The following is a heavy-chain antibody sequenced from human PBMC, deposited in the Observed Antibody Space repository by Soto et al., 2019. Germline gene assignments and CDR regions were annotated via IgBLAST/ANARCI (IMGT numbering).Heavy chain of an antibody. J-gene: IGHJ5*02. D-gene: IGHD3-3*01. V-gene: IGHV4-30-4*01. Sequence: SETLSLTCNVSGVSINSPDYYWSWIRQPPGKGLEWIGYIYYRGSIYYNPSLRSRLTISFDTSKIQFSLKLKSVTAADTAVYFCARGRYYDFWSGFSGMDLWGQGTLVTVSS. CDR1: GVSINSPDYY. CDR2: IYYRGSI. CDR3: ARGRYYDFWSGFSGMDL.